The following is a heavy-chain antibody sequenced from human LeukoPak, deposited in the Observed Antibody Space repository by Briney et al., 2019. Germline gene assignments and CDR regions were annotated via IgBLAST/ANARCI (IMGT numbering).Heavy chain of an antibody. D-gene: IGHD6-19*01. CDR3: AKQRSGIEMAGNAYDI. J-gene: IGHJ3*02. Sequence: GESLKISCKGSGYSFTSYWIGWVRQMPGKGLEWMGIIYPGDSDTRYSPSFQGQVTISADKSISTAYLQWSSLKASDTAMYYCAKQRSGIEMAGNAYDIWGQGTMVTVS. CDR1: GYSFTSYW. V-gene: IGHV5-51*01. CDR2: IYPGDSDT.